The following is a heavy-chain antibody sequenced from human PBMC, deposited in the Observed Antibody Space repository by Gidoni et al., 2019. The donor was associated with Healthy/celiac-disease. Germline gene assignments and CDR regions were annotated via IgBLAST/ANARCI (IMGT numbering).Heavy chain of an antibody. Sequence: EVQLVESGGGLVKTGGSLRLSCAASGFTLSNAWMSVVRQAPGKGLEWVGRIKSKTDGGRTDYAAPVKGRFTISRDDSKNTLYLQMNSLKTEDTAVYYCTTDEGRMTTVTTVDYWXXXTLXXVSS. J-gene: IGHJ4*01. V-gene: IGHV3-15*01. CDR1: GFTLSNAW. CDR2: IKSKTDGGRT. D-gene: IGHD4-17*01. CDR3: TTDEGRMTTVTTVDY.